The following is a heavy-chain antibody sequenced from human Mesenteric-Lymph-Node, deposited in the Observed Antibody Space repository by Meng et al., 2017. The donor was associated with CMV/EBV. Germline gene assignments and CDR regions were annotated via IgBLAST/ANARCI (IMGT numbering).Heavy chain of an antibody. J-gene: IGHJ4*02. Sequence: SCKASGYTFTRYGVSWVRQAPGQGLEWMGWINTYNADTNYAPNLQGRVTMTTDTSTSTAYLELRSLRSDDTAVYYCARDYSSSWYDYWGQGTLVTVSS. D-gene: IGHD6-13*01. CDR1: GYTFTRYG. CDR2: INTYNADT. V-gene: IGHV1-18*04. CDR3: ARDYSSSWYDY.